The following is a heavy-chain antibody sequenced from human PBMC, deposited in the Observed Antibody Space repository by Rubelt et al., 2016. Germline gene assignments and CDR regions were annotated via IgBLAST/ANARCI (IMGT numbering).Heavy chain of an antibody. CDR3: ARRRSGNYYWDGDAFDI. J-gene: IGHJ3*02. CDR2: ITSRGRT. CDR1: GGSISSGYY. D-gene: IGHD1-26*01. V-gene: IGHV4-39*01. Sequence: QLQLQESGPGLVKPSETLSLTCTVSGGSISSGYYWGWIRQPHGKGLEWIGSITSRGRTYSNPSLKSRVTISGATSQNKFSLKLSSVAAADTAVYVWARRRSGNYYWDGDAFDIWGQGTLFTVSS.